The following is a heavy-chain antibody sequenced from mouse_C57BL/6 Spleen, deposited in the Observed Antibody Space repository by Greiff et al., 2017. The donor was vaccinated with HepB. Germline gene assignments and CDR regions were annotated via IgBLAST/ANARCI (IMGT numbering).Heavy chain of an antibody. CDR1: GYTFTNYW. CDR3: ARATTGGGFAY. CDR2: IYPGGGYT. D-gene: IGHD1-1*01. V-gene: IGHV1-63*01. J-gene: IGHJ3*01. Sequence: QVQLKESGAELVRPGTSVKMSCKASGYTFTNYWIGWAKQRPGHGLEWIGDIYPGGGYTNYNEKFKGKATLTADKSSSTAYMQFSSLTSEDSSIYYFARATTGGGFAYWGQGTLVTVSA.